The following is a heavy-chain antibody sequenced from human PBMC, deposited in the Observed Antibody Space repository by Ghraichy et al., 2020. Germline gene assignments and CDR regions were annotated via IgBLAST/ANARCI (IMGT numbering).Heavy chain of an antibody. Sequence: GESLNISCAASGFTFSSYWMHWVRQAPGKGLVWVSRINSDGSSTTYADSVKGRFTISRDNAKDTLYLQMNSLRAEDTAVYYCARISSGYSHDYWGQGTLVTVPS. CDR2: INSDGSST. D-gene: IGHD3-22*01. J-gene: IGHJ4*02. CDR3: ARISSGYSHDY. CDR1: GFTFSSYW. V-gene: IGHV3-74*03.